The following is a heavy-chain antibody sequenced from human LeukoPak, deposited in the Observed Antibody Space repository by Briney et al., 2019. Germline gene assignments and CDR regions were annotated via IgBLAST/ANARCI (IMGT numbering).Heavy chain of an antibody. V-gene: IGHV3-23*01. D-gene: IGHD1-1*01. Sequence: GGSLRLSCGASGFTFSNYVMSWVRQAPGQGLEWVSTIAATDSGTYYAASVKGRFTISRDNSKHTLHLQMNGLRAEDTAVYYCATRGTTATKYFEDWGQGTLVTVSS. CDR2: IAATDSGT. J-gene: IGHJ4*02. CDR1: GFTFSNYV. CDR3: ATRGTTATKYFED.